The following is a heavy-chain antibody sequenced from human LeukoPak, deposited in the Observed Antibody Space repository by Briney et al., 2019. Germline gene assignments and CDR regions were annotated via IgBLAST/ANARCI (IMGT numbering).Heavy chain of an antibody. CDR3: ARSPPTGITMVRGVHFDY. V-gene: IGHV3-53*01. CDR1: GFTVSSNY. D-gene: IGHD3-10*01. J-gene: IGHJ4*02. Sequence: GGSLRLSCAASGFTVSSNYMSWVRQAPGKGLEWVSVIYSGGSTYYADSVKGRFTISRDNSKNTLYLQMNSLRAEDTAVYYCARSPPTGITMVRGVHFDYWGQGTLVTVSS. CDR2: IYSGGST.